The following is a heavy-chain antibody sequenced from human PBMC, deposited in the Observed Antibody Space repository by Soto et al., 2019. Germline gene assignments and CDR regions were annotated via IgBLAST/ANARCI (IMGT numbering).Heavy chain of an antibody. CDR3: ARGAQPFDYYDSSGYYLG. CDR1: GYTFTSYA. V-gene: IGHV1-69*13. Sequence: SVKVSCKASGYTFTSYAISWVRQAPGQGLEWMGGIIPIFGTANYAQKFQGRVTITADESTSTAYMELSSLRSEDTAVYYCARGAQPFDYYDSSGYYLGWGQGTLVTVSS. CDR2: IIPIFGTA. J-gene: IGHJ4*02. D-gene: IGHD3-22*01.